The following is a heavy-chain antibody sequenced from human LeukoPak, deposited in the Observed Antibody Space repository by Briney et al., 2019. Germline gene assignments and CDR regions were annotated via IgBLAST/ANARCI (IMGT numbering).Heavy chain of an antibody. J-gene: IGHJ4*02. V-gene: IGHV3-30-3*01. D-gene: IGHD1-1*01. CDR3: ASSTRRHDY. CDR1: GFTFSSCA. CDR2: ISYDGSNK. Sequence: PGGSLRLSCAASGFTFSSCAMHWVRQAPGKGLEWVAVISYDGSNKYYADSVKGRFTISRDNSKNTLYLQMNSLRAEDTAVYYCASSTRRHDYWGQGTLVTVSS.